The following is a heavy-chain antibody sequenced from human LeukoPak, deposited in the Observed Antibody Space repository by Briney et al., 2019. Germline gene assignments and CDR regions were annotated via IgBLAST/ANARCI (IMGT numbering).Heavy chain of an antibody. Sequence: GRSLRLSCAASGFTFSSYGMHWVRQAPGKGLEWVAVISYDGSNKYYADSVKGRFTISRDNSKNTLYLQMNSLRAEDTAVYYCASSLPRYSSSWYLFNYWRQGTLVTVSS. D-gene: IGHD6-13*01. CDR2: ISYDGSNK. CDR1: GFTFSSYG. CDR3: ASSLPRYSSSWYLFNY. V-gene: IGHV3-30*03. J-gene: IGHJ4*02.